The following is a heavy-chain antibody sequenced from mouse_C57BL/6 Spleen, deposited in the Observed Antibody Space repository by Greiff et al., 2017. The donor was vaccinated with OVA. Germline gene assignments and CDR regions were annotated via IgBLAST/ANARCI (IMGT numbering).Heavy chain of an antibody. CDR3: ARGSSYGGYAMDY. V-gene: IGHV1-20*01. J-gene: IGHJ4*01. CDR2: INPYNGDT. D-gene: IGHD1-1*01. Sequence: VQLKESGPELVKPGDSVKISCKASGYSFTGYFMNWVMQSHGKSLEWIGRINPYNGDTFYNQKFKGKATLTVDKSSSTAHMELRSLTSEDSAVYYCARGSSYGGYAMDYWGQGTSVTVSS. CDR1: GYSFTGYF.